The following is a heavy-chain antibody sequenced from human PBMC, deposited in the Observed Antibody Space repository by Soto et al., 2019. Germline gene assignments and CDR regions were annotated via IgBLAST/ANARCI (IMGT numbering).Heavy chain of an antibody. J-gene: IGHJ4*02. D-gene: IGHD3-3*01. V-gene: IGHV4-59*08. Sequence: PSGNLSPPCPVPGGSISSYYWGWIRQPPGEGLEWIGYIYYSGSTNYNPSLKSRVTISVDTSKNQFSLKLSSVTAADTAVYYCARRTDDFWSGYWTYFDYWGQGTLVTVSS. CDR3: ARRTDDFWSGYWTYFDY. CDR1: GGSISSYY. CDR2: IYYSGST.